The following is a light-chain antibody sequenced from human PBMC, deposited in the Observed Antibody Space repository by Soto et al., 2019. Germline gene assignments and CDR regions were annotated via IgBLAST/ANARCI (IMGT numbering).Light chain of an antibody. V-gene: IGLV2-8*01. J-gene: IGLJ2*01. CDR3: SSYAGNSVV. CDR2: EVS. CDR1: SSDIGGYNY. Sequence: QSALTQPPSASGSPGQSVTISCTGTSSDIGGYNYVSCYQQNPGKAPKLIIFEVSKRPSGVPDRFSGSKSGNTASLTVSGLQAEDEADYFCSSYAGNSVVFGGGTKLTVL.